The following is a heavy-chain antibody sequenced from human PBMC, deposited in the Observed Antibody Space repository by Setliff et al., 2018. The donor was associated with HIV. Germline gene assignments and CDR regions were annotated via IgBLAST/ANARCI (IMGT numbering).Heavy chain of an antibody. Sequence: SETLSLTCTVSGGSINNYFWSWIRQSPGRGLEWIGYIYYSGETNYNPSLKSRVTFSVDTSKNQFSLKLSSVTAADSAVYYCAREGITGTTLHPYWGQGTLVTVSS. CDR3: AREGITGTTLHPY. CDR2: IYYSGET. CDR1: GGSINNYF. V-gene: IGHV4-59*01. J-gene: IGHJ4*02. D-gene: IGHD1-7*01.